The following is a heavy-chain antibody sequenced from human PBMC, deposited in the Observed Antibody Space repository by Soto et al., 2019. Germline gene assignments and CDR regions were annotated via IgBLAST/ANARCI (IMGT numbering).Heavy chain of an antibody. D-gene: IGHD3-10*01. V-gene: IGHV1-69*01. CDR3: ARXRHXYGXGSXXXGMDV. CDR1: GGTFSXYA. Sequence: QVQLVQSGAEVKKPGSSVKVSCKASGGTFSXYAISWVRQAPGQGLEWMGGIIPIFGTANYAQKFQGRVTITADESTSTAYMELSSLRSEDTAVYYCARXRHXYGXGSXXXGMDVXGXGTTVTVSS. J-gene: IGHJ6*01. CDR2: IIPIFGTA.